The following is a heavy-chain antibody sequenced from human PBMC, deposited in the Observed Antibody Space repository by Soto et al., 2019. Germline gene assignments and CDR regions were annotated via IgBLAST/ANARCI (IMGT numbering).Heavy chain of an antibody. J-gene: IGHJ6*02. CDR3: TSYTDSSGYYYYYGMDV. D-gene: IGHD3-22*01. CDR1: GWSFGGSA. Sequence: GGSLNLCCAANGWSFGGSAMDWVLEASGKGLEWVGRIRSKANSYATAYAASVKGRFTISRDDSKNTAYLQMNSLKTEDTAVYYCTSYTDSSGYYYYYGMDVWGQGT. V-gene: IGHV3-73*01. CDR2: IRSKANSYAT.